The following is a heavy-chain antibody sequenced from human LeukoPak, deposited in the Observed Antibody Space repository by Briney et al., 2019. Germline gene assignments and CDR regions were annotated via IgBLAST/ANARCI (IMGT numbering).Heavy chain of an antibody. CDR1: GFTFSDYY. D-gene: IGHD3-9*01. CDR2: ISSSSSYT. Sequence: GGSLRLSCAASGFTFSDYYMSWIRQAPGKGLAWVSYISSSSSYTNYADSVKGRFTISRDNAKNSLYLQMNSLRAEDTAVYYCARVIGGIRYFDWYNWFDPWGQGTLVTVSS. V-gene: IGHV3-11*05. CDR3: ARVIGGIRYFDWYNWFDP. J-gene: IGHJ5*02.